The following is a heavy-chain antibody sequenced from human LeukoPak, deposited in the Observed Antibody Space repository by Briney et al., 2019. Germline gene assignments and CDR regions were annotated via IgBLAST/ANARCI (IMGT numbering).Heavy chain of an antibody. CDR1: GFTFSIYS. V-gene: IGHV3-21*01. D-gene: IGHD3-3*01. CDR2: ISSSSSYI. Sequence: RGSLRLSCAASGFTFSIYSMNWVRQAPGKGLEWVSSISSSSSYIYYADSVKGRFTISRDNAKNSLYLQMNSLRAEDTAVYYCARAALEWLSLDYWGQGTLVTVSS. J-gene: IGHJ4*02. CDR3: ARAALEWLSLDY.